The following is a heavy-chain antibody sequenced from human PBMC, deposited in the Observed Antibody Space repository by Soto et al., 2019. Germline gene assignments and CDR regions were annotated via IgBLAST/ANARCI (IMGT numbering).Heavy chain of an antibody. D-gene: IGHD6-19*01. V-gene: IGHV1-18*01. Sequence: QVQLVQSGAEVKKPGASVKVSCKASGYTFTSYGISWVRQAPGQGLEWMGWISAYNGNTKYAQKLQSRLTMTTDTSTSTGYMELRSLRSVDTAVYYFARDLAVALIDYWGQGTLVTISS. CDR3: ARDLAVALIDY. J-gene: IGHJ4*02. CDR1: GYTFTSYG. CDR2: ISAYNGNT.